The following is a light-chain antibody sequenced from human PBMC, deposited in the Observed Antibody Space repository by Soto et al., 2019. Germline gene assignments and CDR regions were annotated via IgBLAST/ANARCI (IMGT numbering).Light chain of an antibody. J-gene: IGLJ1*01. Sequence: QSVLTQPASVSGSPGQSITISCTGTSSDIGYYDYVSWYQHHSGKAPKLIIYEVNNRPSGVSNRFSGSKSVNTASLTISGLQAEDEADYYCSSHSSSSAYYVFGTGTKGT. CDR3: SSHSSSSAYYV. CDR2: EVN. V-gene: IGLV2-14*01. CDR1: SSDIGYYDY.